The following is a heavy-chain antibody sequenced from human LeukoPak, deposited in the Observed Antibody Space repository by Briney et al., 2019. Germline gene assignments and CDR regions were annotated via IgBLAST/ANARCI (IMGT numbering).Heavy chain of an antibody. D-gene: IGHD3-22*01. CDR3: ARVFHYYDSSGPLDY. CDR2: ISAYNGNT. J-gene: IGHJ4*02. V-gene: IGHV1-18*01. CDR1: GYTFTSYG. Sequence: ASVKVSCKASGYTFTSYGISWVRQAPGQGLEWMGWISAYNGNTNYAQKLQGRVTMTTDTSTSTAYMELRSLRSGDTAVYYCARVFHYYDSSGPLDYWGQGTLVTVSS.